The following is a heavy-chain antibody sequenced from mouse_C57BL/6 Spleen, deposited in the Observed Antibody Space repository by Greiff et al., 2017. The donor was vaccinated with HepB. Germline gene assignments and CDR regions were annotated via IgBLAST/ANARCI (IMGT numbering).Heavy chain of an antibody. CDR2: INYDGSST. D-gene: IGHD2-2*01. CDR3: ARWLPYYFDY. J-gene: IGHJ2*01. CDR1: GFTFSDYY. V-gene: IGHV5-16*01. Sequence: EVQLVESEGGLVQPGSSMKLSCTASGFTFSDYYMAWVRQVPEKGLEWVANINYDGSSTYYLDSLKSRFIISRDNAKNILYLQMSSLKSEDTATYYCARWLPYYFDYWGQGTTLTVSS.